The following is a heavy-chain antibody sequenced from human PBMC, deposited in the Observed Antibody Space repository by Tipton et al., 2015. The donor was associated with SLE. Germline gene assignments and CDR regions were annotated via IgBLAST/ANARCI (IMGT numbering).Heavy chain of an antibody. CDR2: IYYSGTT. Sequence: TLSLTCTVSGGSISNSGYYWGWIRQPPGKGLEWIGSIYYSGTTYYHPSLKSRVTISLDTSKNQFSLKLSSVTAADTAVYYCARHRREHYTSSSSAFDIWGQGTMVTVSS. CDR3: ARHRREHYTSSSSAFDI. CDR1: GGSISNSGYY. D-gene: IGHD6-6*01. J-gene: IGHJ3*02. V-gene: IGHV4-39*07.